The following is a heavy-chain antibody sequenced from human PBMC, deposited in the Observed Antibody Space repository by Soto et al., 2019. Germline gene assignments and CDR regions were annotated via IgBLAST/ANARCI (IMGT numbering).Heavy chain of an antibody. V-gene: IGHV3-15*01. J-gene: IGHJ6*03. D-gene: IGHD2-2*01. CDR1: GFTFSNAW. Sequence: GGSLRLSCAASGFTFSNAWMSWVRQAPGKGLEWVGRIKSKTDGGTTDYAAPVKGRFTISRDDSKNTLYLQMNSLKTEDTAVYYCTKRTETVVVPAAKIHYYYYMDVWGKGTTVTVSS. CDR3: TKRTETVVVPAAKIHYYYYMDV. CDR2: IKSKTDGGTT.